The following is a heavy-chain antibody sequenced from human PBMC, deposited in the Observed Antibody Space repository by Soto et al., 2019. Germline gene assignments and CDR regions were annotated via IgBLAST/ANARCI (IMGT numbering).Heavy chain of an antibody. CDR3: AKVGSERYSGQHSDY. D-gene: IGHD5-12*01. Sequence: EVQLLESGGGLVQPGGSLRLSCAASGFTFSNYAMNWVRQAPGKGLEWVSTISSSSGSTYYADSVKGRFTISRDNSKNFLYLQTNSLRGDDTAVYYCAKVGSERYSGQHSDYWGQGTLVTISS. V-gene: IGHV3-23*01. CDR2: ISSSSGST. CDR1: GFTFSNYA. J-gene: IGHJ4*02.